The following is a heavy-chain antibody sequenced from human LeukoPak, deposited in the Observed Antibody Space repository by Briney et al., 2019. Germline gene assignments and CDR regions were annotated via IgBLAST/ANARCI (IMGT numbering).Heavy chain of an antibody. D-gene: IGHD2-21*01. CDR1: GFIFSNYA. Sequence: GGSLRLSCAASGFIFSNYAMSWVRQAPGKGLEWVSAISGDGARTYYADSVKGRFTISRDNSKNTLDLQMNSLRAEDTAIYYCAKTVVVITFRFDSWGQGSLVTVSS. J-gene: IGHJ4*02. CDR3: AKTVVVITFRFDS. CDR2: ISGDGART. V-gene: IGHV3-23*01.